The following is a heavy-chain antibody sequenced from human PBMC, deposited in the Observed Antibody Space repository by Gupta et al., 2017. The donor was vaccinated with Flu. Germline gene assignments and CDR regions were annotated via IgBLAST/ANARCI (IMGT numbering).Heavy chain of an antibody. J-gene: IGHJ4*02. Sequence: EVQLLEYGGGLVQPGGSLRLSCAAYGFTFGGYAMYWGRQAPGKGLEWVSIINHNGQSTHYADSGKGRFTISRDDSKSTLYLQMNNLGVEDTSVYYCASRGWNRISSFDSWGQGTLVTVSS. CDR1: GFTFGGYA. CDR2: INHNGQST. D-gene: IGHD6-19*01. CDR3: ASRGWNRISSFDS. V-gene: IGHV3-23*01.